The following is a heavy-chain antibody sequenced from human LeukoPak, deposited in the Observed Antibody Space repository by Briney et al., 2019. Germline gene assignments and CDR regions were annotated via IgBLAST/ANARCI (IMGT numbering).Heavy chain of an antibody. Sequence: ASVKVSCKASGYTFTSYDINWVRQATGQGLEWMGWMNPNSGNTGYAQKFQGRVTITRNTSISTAYMELSSLRSEDTAVYYCARVSSGWYGVWFDPWAREPWSPSPQ. V-gene: IGHV1-8*03. J-gene: IGHJ5*02. D-gene: IGHD6-19*01. CDR2: MNPNSGNT. CDR3: ARVSSGWYGVWFDP. CDR1: GYTFTSYD.